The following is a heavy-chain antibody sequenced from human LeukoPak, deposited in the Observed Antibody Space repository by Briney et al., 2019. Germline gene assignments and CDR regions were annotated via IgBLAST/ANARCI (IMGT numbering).Heavy chain of an antibody. CDR1: GFTFDDYA. CDR3: ARGNFWSGYSDY. CDR2: ISWNSGSI. Sequence: PGRSLRLSCAASGFTFDDYAMHWVRQAPGKGLEWVSGISWNSGSIGYADSVKGRFTISRDNSKNTLYLQMNSLRAEDTAVYYCARGNFWSGYSDYWGQGTLVTVSS. J-gene: IGHJ4*02. V-gene: IGHV3-9*01. D-gene: IGHD3-3*01.